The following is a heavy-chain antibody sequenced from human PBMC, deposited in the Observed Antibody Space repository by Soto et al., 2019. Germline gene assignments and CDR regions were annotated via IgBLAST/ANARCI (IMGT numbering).Heavy chain of an antibody. J-gene: IGHJ4*02. V-gene: IGHV1-18*01. CDR2: ISADNGDT. CDR1: GYTFDIYG. Sequence: ASVKVSCKASGYTFDIYGISWVRQVPGKGPEWMGWISADNGDTKYAQRMQGRVTITTDTATSTAYMELRNLRSDDTAVYYCARDRRNYYDSSGYPCDFLGQGSLGTGSS. CDR3: ARDRRNYYDSSGYPCDF. D-gene: IGHD3-22*01.